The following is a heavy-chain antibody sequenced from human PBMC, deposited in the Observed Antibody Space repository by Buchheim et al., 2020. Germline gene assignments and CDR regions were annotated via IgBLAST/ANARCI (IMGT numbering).Heavy chain of an antibody. J-gene: IGHJ4*02. CDR2: IKQDGSEK. D-gene: IGHD6-13*01. CDR1: GFTFSSYW. Sequence: EVQLVESGGGLVQPGGSLRLSCAASGFTFSSYWMSWVRQAPGKGLEWVANIKQDGSEKYYVDSVKGRFTISRDNAKNLLYLQMNSLRAEDTAVYYCARFSARGYSSSWPLDYWGQGNL. V-gene: IGHV3-7*01. CDR3: ARFSARGYSSSWPLDY.